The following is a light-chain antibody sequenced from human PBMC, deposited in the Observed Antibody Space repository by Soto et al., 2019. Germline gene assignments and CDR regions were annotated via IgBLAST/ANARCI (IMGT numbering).Light chain of an antibody. CDR3: RQYYSRVT. Sequence: DIQMTQSPSTLSASVGDRVTITCRANQSISSWLAWYQRRPGKAPRLLISKASSLESGVPSRFSGGGFGTDFTLTISSLQPDDFATYDCRQYYSRVTFGQGATVEIK. J-gene: IGKJ1*01. V-gene: IGKV1-5*03. CDR2: KAS. CDR1: QSISSW.